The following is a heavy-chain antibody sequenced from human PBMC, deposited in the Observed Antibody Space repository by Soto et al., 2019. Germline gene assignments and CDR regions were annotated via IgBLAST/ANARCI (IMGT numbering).Heavy chain of an antibody. J-gene: IGHJ5*02. D-gene: IGHD3-22*01. V-gene: IGHV3-23*01. CDR1: GFTFSSYA. CDR3: AKGPTYYYDSSGYNWFDP. Sequence: GSLSLSCAASGFTFSSYAMSWVRQAPGKGLEWVSAISCSGGSTYYAASVKGRFTISRDNSKNTLYLQMNSLRAADTAVYYCAKGPTYYYDSSGYNWFDPWGQGTLVTVSS. CDR2: ISCSGGST.